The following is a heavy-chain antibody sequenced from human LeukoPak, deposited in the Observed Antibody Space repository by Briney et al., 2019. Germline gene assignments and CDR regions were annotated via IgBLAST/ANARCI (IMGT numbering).Heavy chain of an antibody. CDR3: ARPAYSSSFDY. D-gene: IGHD6-13*01. CDR1: GFSFSSYA. Sequence: GGSLRLSCAASGFSFSSYAMNWVRQAPGKGLEWVSVICGSSSSTYYVDSVKGRFTISRDNAKNSLYLQMNSLRAEDTAVYYCARPAYSSSFDYWGQGTLVTVSS. J-gene: IGHJ4*02. CDR2: ICGSSSST. V-gene: IGHV3-21*01.